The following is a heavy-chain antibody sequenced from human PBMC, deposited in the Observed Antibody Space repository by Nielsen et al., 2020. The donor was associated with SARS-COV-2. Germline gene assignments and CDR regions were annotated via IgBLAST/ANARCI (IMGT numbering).Heavy chain of an antibody. CDR3: ARGAGRYWEATYFDY. J-gene: IGHJ4*02. Sequence: GGSLRLSCAASGFTFSIFAMSWVRQAPGKGLEWVSSISSTGGSTYYADSVKGRFTISRDNSRDTLYLQMNSLRAEDTAIYYCARGAGRYWEATYFDYWGQGTLVTVSS. CDR1: GFTFSIFA. CDR2: ISSTGGST. D-gene: IGHD3-10*01. V-gene: IGHV3-23*01.